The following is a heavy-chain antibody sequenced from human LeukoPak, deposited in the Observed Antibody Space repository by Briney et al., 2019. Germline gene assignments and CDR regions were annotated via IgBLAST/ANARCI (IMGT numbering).Heavy chain of an antibody. V-gene: IGHV3-53*01. CDR1: GFTVSSNY. D-gene: IGHD3-10*01. J-gene: IGHJ4*02. CDR2: IYSGGSI. CDR3: ARDRYYGSGTWDN. Sequence: GGSLRLSCAASGFTVSSNYMSWVRQAPGKGLEWVSVIYSGGSIYYADSVKGRFTISRDNAKNSLYLQLNSLRAEDTAVYYCARDRYYGSGTWDNWGQGTLVTVSS.